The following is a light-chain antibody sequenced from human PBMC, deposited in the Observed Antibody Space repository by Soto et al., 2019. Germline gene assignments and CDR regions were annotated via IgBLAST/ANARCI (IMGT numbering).Light chain of an antibody. J-gene: IGKJ3*01. CDR3: QQYGTPLFT. CDR1: QSVTNNF. Sequence: IVLTQSPGTLSLSPGERATLSCGASQSVTNNFLAWYQQKPGQAPRLLIYGASSRATGVPDRFSGSGSGTDFALTISSLEPGDFAVYYCQQYGTPLFTFGPGTTVDIK. CDR2: GAS. V-gene: IGKV3-20*01.